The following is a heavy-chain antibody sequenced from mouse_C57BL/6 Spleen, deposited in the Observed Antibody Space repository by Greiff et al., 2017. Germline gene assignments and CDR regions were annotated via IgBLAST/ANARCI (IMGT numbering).Heavy chain of an antibody. D-gene: IGHD3-2*02. CDR3: ASSDSSGYNFDY. CDR2: LNPGSGGT. CDR1: GYAFTNYL. V-gene: IGHV1-54*01. Sequence: VKLMESGAELVRPGTSVKVSCKASGYAFTNYLIEWVKQRPGQGLEWIGVLNPGSGGTNYNEKFKGKATLTADKSSSTAYMQLSSLTSEDSAVYFCASSDSSGYNFDYWGQGTTLTVSS. J-gene: IGHJ2*01.